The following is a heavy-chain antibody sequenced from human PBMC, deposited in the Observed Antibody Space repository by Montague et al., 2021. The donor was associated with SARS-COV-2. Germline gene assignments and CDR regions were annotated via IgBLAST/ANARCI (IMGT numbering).Heavy chain of an antibody. D-gene: IGHD3-22*01. V-gene: IGHV4-34*01. CDR3: ASGTKRVFTYDYDSSGYASDY. CDR1: GGSFSGYY. Sequence: SETLSLTCAVYGGSFSGYYWSWIRQPPGKGLEWIGEINHSGSTKYNPSLKSRVTISVDTSKNQFSLKLSSVTVADTAVYYCASGTKRVFTYDYDSSGYASDYWGQGTPVTVSS. J-gene: IGHJ4*02. CDR2: INHSGST.